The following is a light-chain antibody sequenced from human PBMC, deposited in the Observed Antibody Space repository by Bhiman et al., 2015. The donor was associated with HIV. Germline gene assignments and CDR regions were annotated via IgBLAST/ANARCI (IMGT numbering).Light chain of an antibody. CDR3: SSYTTSSTYV. Sequence: QSALTQPASVSGSPGQSITISCTGTSSDVGGYKYVSWFQQHPGKAPKLMIYDVSNRPSGVSNRFSGSKSDNTASLTISGLQAEDEADYYCSSYTTSSTYVFGTATTVTVL. V-gene: IGLV2-14*03. CDR2: DVS. CDR1: SSDVGGYKY. J-gene: IGLJ1*01.